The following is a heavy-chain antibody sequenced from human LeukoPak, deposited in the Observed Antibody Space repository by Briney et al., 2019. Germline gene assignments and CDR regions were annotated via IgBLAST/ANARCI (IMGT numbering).Heavy chain of an antibody. CDR3: ASTWELPNYYYGMDV. CDR2: INTNTGNP. Sequence: ASVKVSCKASGYTFTSYAMNWVRQAPGQGLEWMGWINTNTGNPTYAQGFTGRFVFSLDTSVSTAYLQISSLKAEDTAVYYCASTWELPNYYYGMDVWGQGTTVTVSS. V-gene: IGHV7-4-1*02. D-gene: IGHD1-26*01. CDR1: GYTFTSYA. J-gene: IGHJ6*02.